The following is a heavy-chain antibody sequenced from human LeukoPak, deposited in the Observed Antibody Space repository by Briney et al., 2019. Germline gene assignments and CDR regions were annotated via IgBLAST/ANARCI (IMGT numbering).Heavy chain of an antibody. CDR2: IYYSGST. CDR3: ARSGRYYGSGSYPYYYYYGMDD. J-gene: IGHJ6*04. V-gene: IGHV4-31*03. CDR1: GGSISSGGYY. Sequence: PSETLSLTCTVSGGSISSGGYYWSWIRQHPGKGLEWIGYIYYSGSTYYNPSLKSRVTISVDTSKNQFSLKLSSVTAADTAVYYCARSGRYYGSGSYPYYYYYGMDDWGKGTTVTVSS. D-gene: IGHD3-10*01.